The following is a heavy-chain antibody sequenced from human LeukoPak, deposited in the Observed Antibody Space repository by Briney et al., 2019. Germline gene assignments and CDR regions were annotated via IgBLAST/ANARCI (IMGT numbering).Heavy chain of an antibody. CDR1: GGTFSSYA. CDR2: IIPIFGTA. D-gene: IGHD3-22*01. CDR3: ARDHYYDSSGTDY. J-gene: IGHJ4*02. V-gene: IGHV1-69*05. Sequence: SVKVSCKASGGTFSSYAISWVRQAPGQGLEWMGRIIPIFGTANYAQKFQGRVTITTEESTSPAYLELSSLSSEDTAVYYCARDHYYDSSGTDYWGQGTLVTVSS.